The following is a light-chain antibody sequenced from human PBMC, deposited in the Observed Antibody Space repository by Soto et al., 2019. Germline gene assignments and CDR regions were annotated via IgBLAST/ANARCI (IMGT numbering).Light chain of an antibody. CDR1: QSINSY. CDR3: QQGYSSPRT. Sequence: DIQMTQSPSSLSASVGDRVTISCLASQSINSYLNWYQQKLGKAPKLLIYAASSLQSGVPSRFSGTESGTDFILTISSLQPEDFATYYCQQGYSSPRTFGGGTKVDI. V-gene: IGKV1-39*01. CDR2: AAS. J-gene: IGKJ4*01.